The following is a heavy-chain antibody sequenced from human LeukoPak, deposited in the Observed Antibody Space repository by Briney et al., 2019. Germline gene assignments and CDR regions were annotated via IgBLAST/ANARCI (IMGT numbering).Heavy chain of an antibody. D-gene: IGHD2-8*01. V-gene: IGHV3-48*04. CDR2: ISSSSSTI. J-gene: IGHJ5*02. CDR3: ACILVTGWFDP. CDR1: GFTFSSYS. Sequence: PGGSLRLSCAASGFTFSSYSMNWVRQAPGKGLEWVSYISSSSSTIYYADSVKGRFTISRDNAKNSLYLQMNSLRAEDTAVYYCACILVTGWFDPWGQGTLVTVSS.